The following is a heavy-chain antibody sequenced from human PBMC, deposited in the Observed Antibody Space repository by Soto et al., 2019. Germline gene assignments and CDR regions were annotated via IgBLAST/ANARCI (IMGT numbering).Heavy chain of an antibody. CDR1: GFTFSSYH. CDR2: ISGDSDAI. D-gene: IGHD6-6*01. V-gene: IGHV3-48*02. J-gene: IGHJ6*02. CDR3: ARDGRRGYDMDV. Sequence: EVQLVESGGGLVQPGGSLRLSCAASGFTFSSYHMDWVRQAPGKGLEWVSYISGDSDAIYYADSVKGRFTISRDNAQNSLYLQMNSLRDEDTAVYYCARDGRRGYDMDVWGQGTTVTVSS.